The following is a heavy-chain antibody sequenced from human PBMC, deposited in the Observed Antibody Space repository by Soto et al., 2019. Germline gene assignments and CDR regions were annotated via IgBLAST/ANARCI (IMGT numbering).Heavy chain of an antibody. D-gene: IGHD5-18*01. Sequence: QVQLVQSGAEVKKPGSSVKVSCKASGGTFSSYAISWVRQAPGQGLEWMGGIIPIFGTANYAQKFQGRVTITADESTSTAYMELSSLRSEETAVYYCARVYSYGRFWDYYFDYWAREPWSPSPQ. CDR2: IIPIFGTA. J-gene: IGHJ4*02. V-gene: IGHV1-69*01. CDR1: GGTFSSYA. CDR3: ARVYSYGRFWDYYFDY.